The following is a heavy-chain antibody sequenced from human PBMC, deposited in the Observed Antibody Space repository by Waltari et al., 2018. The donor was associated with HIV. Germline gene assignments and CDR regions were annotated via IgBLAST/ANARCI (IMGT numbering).Heavy chain of an antibody. Sequence: QVQLQESGPGLVRPPQTLSLTCTVSGGSIGIGPYYWSWTRQLPGKGLEWIGYIYDSGYTFYNPTLKSRVAMSVETSKNQFSLRLNSVTAADTAVYYCARGWDTARVAGDYFGMDVWGQGTTVTVSS. J-gene: IGHJ6*02. D-gene: IGHD5-18*01. CDR2: IYDSGYT. CDR1: GGSIGIGPYY. V-gene: IGHV4-31*03. CDR3: ARGWDTARVAGDYFGMDV.